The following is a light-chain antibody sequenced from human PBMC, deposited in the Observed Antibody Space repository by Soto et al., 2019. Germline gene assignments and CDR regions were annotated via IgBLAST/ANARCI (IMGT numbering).Light chain of an antibody. CDR2: DAS. J-gene: IGKJ4*01. V-gene: IGKV3-11*01. Sequence: EIVLTQSPATLSLSPGXRATLSCRASQSVSSYLAWYQQKPGQAPRLLIYDASNRATGIPARFSGSGSGTDFTLTISSLEPEDFAVYYCQQRSNWPLTFGGGTKV. CDR3: QQRSNWPLT. CDR1: QSVSSY.